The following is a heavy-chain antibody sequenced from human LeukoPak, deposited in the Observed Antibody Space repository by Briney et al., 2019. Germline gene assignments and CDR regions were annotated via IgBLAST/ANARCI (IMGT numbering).Heavy chain of an antibody. CDR2: INHSGST. CDR1: GGSFSGYY. Sequence: SETLSLTCAVYGGSFSGYYWSWIRQPPGKGLEWIGEINHSGSTNYNPSLKSRVTISVDTSKNQFSLKLSSVTAADTAVYYCARTAGIAVAGSRQYFDYWGQGMLVTVSS. V-gene: IGHV4-34*01. J-gene: IGHJ4*02. D-gene: IGHD6-19*01. CDR3: ARTAGIAVAGSRQYFDY.